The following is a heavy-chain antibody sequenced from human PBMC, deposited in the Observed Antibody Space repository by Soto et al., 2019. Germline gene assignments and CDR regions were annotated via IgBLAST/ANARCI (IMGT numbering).Heavy chain of an antibody. CDR3: ARGTTAGIGWLDP. J-gene: IGHJ5*02. CDR1: GGSVSSGSYY. CDR2: IYYSGSA. Sequence: SETLSLTCTVSGGSVSSGSYYWSWIRQPPGKGLEWIGYIYYSGSANYNPSLKSRVTISVDTSKNQFSLKLSSVTAADTAVYYCARGTTAGIGWLDPWGQGTLVTVSS. V-gene: IGHV4-61*01. D-gene: IGHD6-13*01.